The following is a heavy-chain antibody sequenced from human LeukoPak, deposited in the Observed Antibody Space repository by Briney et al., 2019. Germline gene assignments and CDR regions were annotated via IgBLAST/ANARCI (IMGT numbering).Heavy chain of an antibody. CDR2: INTDGSDR. J-gene: IGHJ4*02. V-gene: IGHV3-74*03. CDR3: ARALRSPGDSGLDY. Sequence: GGSLRLSCAASGFTFSSNYMHWVRQAPGKGLVWVSRINTDGSDRTHADFVKGRFTISRDNAKNALYLEMNSLRAEDTAVYYCARALRSPGDSGLDYWGQGALVTVSS. D-gene: IGHD3-10*01. CDR1: GFTFSSNY.